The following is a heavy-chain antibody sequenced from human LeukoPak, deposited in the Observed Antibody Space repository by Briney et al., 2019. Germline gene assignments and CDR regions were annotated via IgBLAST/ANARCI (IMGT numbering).Heavy chain of an antibody. Sequence: GASVKLSCKASGYTLSSYDINWVRQATGQGLEWMGWMNPNSGNTGYAQKFQGRVTMTRNTSISTAYMELSSLRSDDTAMYYCARGRNQRDLRLLLYWGQGTLVTVSS. CDR1: GYTLSSYD. J-gene: IGHJ4*02. V-gene: IGHV1-8*01. CDR2: MNPNSGNT. CDR3: ARGRNQRDLRLLLY. D-gene: IGHD1-14*01.